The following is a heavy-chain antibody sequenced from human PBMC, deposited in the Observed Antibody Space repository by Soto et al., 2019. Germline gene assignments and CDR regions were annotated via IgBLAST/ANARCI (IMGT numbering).Heavy chain of an antibody. J-gene: IGHJ6*02. V-gene: IGHV5-10-1*01. CDR1: GYSFTSYW. D-gene: IGHD3-3*01. CDR3: ARRPIRWLLFPNYYYYGMDV. Sequence: PGESLKISCKGSGYSFTSYWISWVRQMPGKGLEWLGRIDPSDSYTNYSPSFQGHVTISADKSISTAYLQWSSLKASDTAMYYCARRPIRWLLFPNYYYYGMDVWGQGTTVTVSS. CDR2: IDPSDSYT.